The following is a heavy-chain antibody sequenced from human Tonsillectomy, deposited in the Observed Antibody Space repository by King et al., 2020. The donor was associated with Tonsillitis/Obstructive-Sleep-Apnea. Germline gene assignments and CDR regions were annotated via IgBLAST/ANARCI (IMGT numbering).Heavy chain of an antibody. V-gene: IGHV4-34*01. CDR1: GGSFSGYY. CDR2: INHSGST. CDR3: ARGLFRITIFAFDDWFDP. Sequence: VQLQQWGAGLLTPSETLSLTCAVYGGSFSGYYWSWIRQPPGKGLEWIGEINHSGSTNYNPSLKSRVTISVDTSKNQFSLKLSSVTAADTAVYYCARGLFRITIFAFDDWFDPWGQGTLVTVSS. D-gene: IGHD3-3*01. J-gene: IGHJ5*02.